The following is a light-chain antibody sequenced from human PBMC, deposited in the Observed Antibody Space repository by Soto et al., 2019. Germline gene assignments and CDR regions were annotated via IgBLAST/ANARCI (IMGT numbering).Light chain of an antibody. CDR3: SSYTSDSSSV. J-gene: IGLJ1*01. CDR1: SSDVGLYDY. CDR2: AVS. Sequence: QSALTQPASVSGSPGQSITISCTGTSSDVGLYDYVSWYQQHPGKAPQLMIYAVSNRPSGVSNRFSASKSGNTASLFISGLQAEDEADYYCSSYTSDSSSVFGSGTKVTV. V-gene: IGLV2-14*01.